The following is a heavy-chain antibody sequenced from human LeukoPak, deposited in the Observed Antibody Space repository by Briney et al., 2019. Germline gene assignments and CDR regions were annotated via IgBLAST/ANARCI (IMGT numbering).Heavy chain of an antibody. Sequence: GESLKISCKGSGYSFTSYWIGWGRQMPGKGLEWMGIIYPGDSDPSFSPSFQGQVTLSADKSISTAHLQWSSLKASDTAMYYCARPGYCSSTSCYGFDYWGQGTLVAVSS. V-gene: IGHV5-51*01. CDR2: IYPGDSDP. CDR3: ARPGYCSSTSCYGFDY. CDR1: GYSFTSYW. D-gene: IGHD2-2*01. J-gene: IGHJ4*02.